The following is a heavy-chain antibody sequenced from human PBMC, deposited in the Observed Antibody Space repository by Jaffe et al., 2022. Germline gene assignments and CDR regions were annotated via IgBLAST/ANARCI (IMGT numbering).Heavy chain of an antibody. J-gene: IGHJ4*02. CDR2: IYYSGST. D-gene: IGHD4-17*01. Sequence: QLQLQESGPGLVKPSETLSLTCTVSGGSISSSSYYWGWIRQPPGKGLEWIGSIYYSGSTYYNPSLKSRVTISVDTSKNQFSLKLSSVTAADTAVYYCARQPFSDDYGDYGGGYSSEFDYWGQGTLVTVSS. CDR3: ARQPFSDDYGDYGGGYSSEFDY. CDR1: GGSISSSSYY. V-gene: IGHV4-39*01.